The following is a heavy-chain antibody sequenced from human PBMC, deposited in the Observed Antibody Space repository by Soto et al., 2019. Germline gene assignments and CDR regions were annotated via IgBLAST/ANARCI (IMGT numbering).Heavy chain of an antibody. J-gene: IGHJ3*02. CDR3: ARVKWELKGDDAFDI. CDR1: GFTFSSYR. Sequence: PGGSLRLSCAASGFTFSSYRMHWVRQAPGKGLVWVSRINSDGSSTSYADSVKGRFTISRDNAKNTLYLQMNSLRAEDTAVYYCARVKWELKGDDAFDIWGQGTMVTVSS. V-gene: IGHV3-74*01. CDR2: INSDGSST. D-gene: IGHD1-26*01.